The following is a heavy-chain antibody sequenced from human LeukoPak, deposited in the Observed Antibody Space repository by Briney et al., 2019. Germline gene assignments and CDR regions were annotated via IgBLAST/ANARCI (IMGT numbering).Heavy chain of an antibody. Sequence: GGSLRLSCAASGFTFSSYAMHWVRQAPGKGLEWVAVISYDGSNKYYADSVKGRFTISRDNSKNTLYLQMNSLRAEDTAVYYCARDLWLVSSSWSPNWFDPWGQGTLVTVSS. V-gene: IGHV3-30-3*01. CDR1: GFTFSSYA. CDR3: ARDLWLVSSSWSPNWFDP. D-gene: IGHD6-13*01. J-gene: IGHJ5*02. CDR2: ISYDGSNK.